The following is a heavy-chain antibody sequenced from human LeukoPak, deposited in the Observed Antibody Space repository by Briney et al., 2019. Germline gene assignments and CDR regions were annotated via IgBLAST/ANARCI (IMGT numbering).Heavy chain of an antibody. J-gene: IGHJ4*02. CDR3: AKEPIPMAGGYYFGY. D-gene: IGHD6-19*01. CDR2: VSYAGSTT. CDR1: AFTFSNYG. V-gene: IGHV3-30*18. Sequence: PGGSLRLSCAASAFTFSNYGMHWVRQAPGKGLEWVAVVSYAGSTTYYADSVKGRFTISRDNSKNTLYLQMNSLRAEDTAVYYCAKEPIPMAGGYYFGYWGQGTLVTVSS.